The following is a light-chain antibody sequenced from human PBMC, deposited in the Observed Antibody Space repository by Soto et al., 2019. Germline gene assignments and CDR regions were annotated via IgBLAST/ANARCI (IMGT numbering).Light chain of an antibody. J-gene: IGLJ2*01. CDR1: SSDVGGYNY. CDR3: SSYTSSSTVV. CDR2: DVT. Sequence: QSALTQPASVSGSPGQSITISCTGSSSDVGGYNYVSWHQQHPGKAPKLIVYDVTNRPSGVSTRFSASKSGNTASLTISGLQAEDEADYYCSSYTSSSTVVFGGGTKSPS. V-gene: IGLV2-14*01.